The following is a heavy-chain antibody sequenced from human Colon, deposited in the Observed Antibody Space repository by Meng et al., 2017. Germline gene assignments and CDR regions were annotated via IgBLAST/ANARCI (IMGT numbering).Heavy chain of an antibody. J-gene: IGHJ4*02. CDR3: ARDFHSTMTVFDS. D-gene: IGHD3-22*01. CDR2: IFHAGNT. CDR1: GGSITNDNW. V-gene: IGHV4-4*02. Sequence: QGQLQASGPGLVKPSGTLSLTCAVSGGSITNDNWWSWVRQPPGKGLEWIGEIFHAGNTNYNPSLKSRVTMSLDKSKNQFSLTLTSVTAADTAVYYCARDFHSTMTVFDSWGQGTLVTVSS.